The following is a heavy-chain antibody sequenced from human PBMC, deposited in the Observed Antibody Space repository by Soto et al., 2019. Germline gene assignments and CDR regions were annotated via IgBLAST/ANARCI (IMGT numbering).Heavy chain of an antibody. CDR3: ARRIRYGYGAANWFDP. CDR2: IYYSGST. CDR1: GGSISISSYY. J-gene: IGHJ5*02. D-gene: IGHD5-18*01. Sequence: TSETLSLTCTVSGGSISISSYYWGWIRQPPGKGLEWIGNIYYSGSTYYNPALKSRVTMSVDTSKNQFSLNLSSVTAADTAVYYCARRIRYGYGAANWFDPWGQGTLVTVSS. V-gene: IGHV4-39*01.